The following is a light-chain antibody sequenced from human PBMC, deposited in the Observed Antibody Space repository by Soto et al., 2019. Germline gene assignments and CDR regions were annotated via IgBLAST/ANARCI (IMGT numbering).Light chain of an antibody. J-gene: IGLJ1*01. V-gene: IGLV6-57*02. Sequence: NFMLTQPHSVSESPGKPVTISCTGRSGSVASNYVQWYQQRPGSAPTTVIYEDKQRPSGVPDRFSGSIDSSTNSAYLTISGLKTEDEADYYGQSHEVGRHVFGTGTKLTVL. CDR2: EDK. CDR3: QSHEVGRHV. CDR1: SGSVASNY.